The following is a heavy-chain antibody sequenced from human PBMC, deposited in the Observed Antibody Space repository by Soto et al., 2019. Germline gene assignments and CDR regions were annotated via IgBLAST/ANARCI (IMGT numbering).Heavy chain of an antibody. D-gene: IGHD1-26*01. Sequence: QVQLQESGPGLVKPSGTLSLTCAVSGGSISSSNWWSWVRQPPGKGLEWIGEIYHSGSTNYNPSLKGRVPXSXDXXQNQFALKLSSVTAADTAVYYCARVSGGYYYGMDVWGQGTTVTVSS. J-gene: IGHJ6*02. CDR1: GGSISSSNW. CDR3: ARVSGGYYYGMDV. CDR2: IYHSGST. V-gene: IGHV4-4*02.